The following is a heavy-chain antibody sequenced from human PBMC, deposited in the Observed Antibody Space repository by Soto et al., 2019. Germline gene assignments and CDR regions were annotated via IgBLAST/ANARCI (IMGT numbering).Heavy chain of an antibody. CDR3: ARVKPWMVHLNDAGYFDL. CDR1: GYTFTSYG. CDR2: ISAYNGTT. V-gene: IGHV1-18*01. D-gene: IGHD6-19*01. J-gene: IGHJ2*01. Sequence: QVQLVQSGAEVKKPGASVKVSCKASGYTFTSYGISWVRQAPGQGLEWMGWISAYNGTTNYAQKLQGRVTMTTDKSTRKAYLNMRSHRSEQTAVYYCARVKPWMVHLNDAGYFDLWGRGTLVTVSS.